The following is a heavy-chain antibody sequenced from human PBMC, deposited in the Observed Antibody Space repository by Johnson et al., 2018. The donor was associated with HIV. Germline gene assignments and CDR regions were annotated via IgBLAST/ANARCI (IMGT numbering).Heavy chain of an antibody. D-gene: IGHD6-13*01. CDR2: ISWNGGSI. CDR3: AKPIAAAGTVGDGFEI. J-gene: IGHJ3*02. Sequence: VQLMESGGGVVQPGRSLRLSCAASGFIFSNYGVHWVRQAPGKGLEWVSGISWNGGSIGYADSVKGRFTISRDNAKKSLFLQMNSLRPEDTALYYCAKPIAAAGTVGDGFEIWGQGTMVTVSS. CDR1: GFIFSNYG. V-gene: IGHV3-9*01.